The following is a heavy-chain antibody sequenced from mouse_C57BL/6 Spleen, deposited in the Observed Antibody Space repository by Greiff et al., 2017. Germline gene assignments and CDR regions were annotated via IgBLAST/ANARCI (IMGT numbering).Heavy chain of an antibody. CDR3: ARGGITTVVARAFDY. J-gene: IGHJ2*01. CDR1: GFTFSSYA. CDR2: ISDGGSYT. D-gene: IGHD1-1*01. Sequence: EVQLVESGGGLVKPGGSLKLSCAASGFTFSSYAMSWVRQTPEKRLEWVATISDGGSYTYYPDNVKGRFTISRDNAKNNLYLQMSHLKSEDTAMYYCARGGITTVVARAFDYWGQGTTLTVSS. V-gene: IGHV5-4*01.